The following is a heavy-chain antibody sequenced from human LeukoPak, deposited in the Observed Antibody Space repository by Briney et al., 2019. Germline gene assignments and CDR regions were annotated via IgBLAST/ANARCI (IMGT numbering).Heavy chain of an antibody. J-gene: IGHJ5*02. V-gene: IGHV1-69*04. CDR2: IIPILGIA. D-gene: IGHD6-6*01. CDR3: ARDPGDEYSSSSDH. CDR1: GGTFSSYT. Sequence: ASVKVSCKASGGTFSSYTISWVRQAPGQGLEWMGRIIPILGIANYAQKFQGRVTITADKSTSTAYMELSNLRSEDTAVYYCARDPGDEYSSSSDHWGQGTLVTVSS.